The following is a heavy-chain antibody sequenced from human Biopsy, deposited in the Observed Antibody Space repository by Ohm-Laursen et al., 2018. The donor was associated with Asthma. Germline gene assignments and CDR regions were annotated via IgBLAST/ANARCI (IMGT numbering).Heavy chain of an antibody. CDR3: ARCQVGYSSGWSLLLKKIYYSGMDV. D-gene: IGHD6-19*01. V-gene: IGHV1-69*13. CDR2: IMTVFGTT. J-gene: IGHJ6*02. CDR1: GGTFSNFA. Sequence: ASAKVSCKAPGGTFSNFAISWVRQAPGQGLEWLGGIMTVFGTTNYAQKFQGRVTITADESTSTAYMEVTSLRSEDTAIYYCARCQVGYSSGWSLLLKKIYYSGMDVWGQGTTVIVSS.